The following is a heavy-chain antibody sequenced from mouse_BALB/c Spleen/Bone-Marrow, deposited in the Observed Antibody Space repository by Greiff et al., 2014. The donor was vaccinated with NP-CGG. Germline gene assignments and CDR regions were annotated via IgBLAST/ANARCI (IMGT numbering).Heavy chain of an antibody. Sequence: LVESGGSLKLSCAASGFDFSRYWMSWVRQAPGKGLEWIGEINPDSSTINYTPSLKDKFIISRDNAKNTLYLQMSKVRSEDTALYYCARPDSHRDWYFDVWGAGTTVTVSS. D-gene: IGHD2-14*01. V-gene: IGHV4-1*02. CDR3: ARPDSHRDWYFDV. CDR1: GFDFSRYW. J-gene: IGHJ1*01. CDR2: INPDSSTI.